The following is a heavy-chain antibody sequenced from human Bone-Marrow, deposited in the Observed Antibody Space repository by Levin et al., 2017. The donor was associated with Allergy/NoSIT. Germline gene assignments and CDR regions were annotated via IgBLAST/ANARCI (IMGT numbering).Heavy chain of an antibody. CDR3: ARGTALPLFEWS. D-gene: IGHD3-3*01. CDR2: IYYSGSS. CDR1: GDSISTHSYH. Sequence: SETLSLTCTVFGDSISTHSYHWNWIRQQPGKGLEWIGWIYYSGSSQYNPSLKNRATISVDTSQNLFSLQLTSVTAADTAVYYCARGTALPLFEWSWGQGTLVTVSS. V-gene: IGHV4-31*03. J-gene: IGHJ5*02.